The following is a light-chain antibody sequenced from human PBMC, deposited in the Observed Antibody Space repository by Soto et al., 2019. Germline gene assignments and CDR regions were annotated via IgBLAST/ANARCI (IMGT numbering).Light chain of an antibody. CDR3: QQGFSLPWT. CDR2: AAS. V-gene: IGKV1-39*01. Sequence: DIQVTQSPSSLSASVVDRVTITCRASQDIKNYLNWYQRKPGTAPRLLIYAASNLHSGVPSTFSASGSGTDFALNISSLQADDFGTYYCQQGFSLPWTFGQGTKVDIK. J-gene: IGKJ1*01. CDR1: QDIKNY.